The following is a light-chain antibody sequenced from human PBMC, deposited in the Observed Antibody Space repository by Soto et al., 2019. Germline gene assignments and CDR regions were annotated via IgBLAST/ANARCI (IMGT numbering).Light chain of an antibody. CDR1: QSVSSL. J-gene: IGKJ2*01. CDR3: QQYNTWPYT. CDR2: DTS. V-gene: IGKV3-15*01. Sequence: IVLTQSPATLSVSPGERVTLSCRASQSVSSLLAWYQQKPRQAPRLLVYDTSTRATGIPARFSGSGSGTDFTLTISSLRSEDFAIYYCQQYNTWPYTFGQGTKLEIK.